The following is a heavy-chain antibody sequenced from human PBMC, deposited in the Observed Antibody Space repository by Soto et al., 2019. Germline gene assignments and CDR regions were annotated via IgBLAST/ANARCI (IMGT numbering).Heavy chain of an antibody. J-gene: IGHJ5*02. D-gene: IGHD2-8*01. Sequence: PVESQKIPCRGVGYSFTCFWMGWVRQMPGKGLEWIGIIYPGDSDTRYSPSFQGQVTISADKSISTVYLQWSSLKASDTAMYYCARGYCTTNICDPWFDPWGQGTLVTVSS. V-gene: IGHV5-51*01. CDR3: ARGYCTTNICDPWFDP. CDR1: GYSFTCFW. CDR2: IYPGDSDT.